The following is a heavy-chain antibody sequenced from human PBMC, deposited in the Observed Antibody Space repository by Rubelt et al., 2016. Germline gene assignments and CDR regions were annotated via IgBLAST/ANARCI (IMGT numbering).Heavy chain of an antibody. Sequence: MQLQESGPGLVKPSETLSLTCTVSGGSVSTDSHYWGWIRQPPGKGLEWVSGISFRGDATYYSDSVKGRFTIPRENSRNTMFLQMNSLRAEDTAVYYCAKPPAWFGEVLWGQGTLVTVSS. D-gene: IGHD3-10*01. CDR3: AKPPAWFGEVL. V-gene: IGHV3-23*01. CDR2: ISFRGDAT. CDR1: GGSVSTDSHY. J-gene: IGHJ4*02.